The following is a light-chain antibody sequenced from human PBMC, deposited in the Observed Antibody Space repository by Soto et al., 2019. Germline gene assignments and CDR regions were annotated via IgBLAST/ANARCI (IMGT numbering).Light chain of an antibody. Sequence: EIVMTQSPATLSVSPGERATLSCRASQSISSNLGWYQQKPGQAPRLLIYGASTRATGIPARFSGSGSGTEFTLTISSLQSEDSAVYYCQQYNTWRQITCGQGTRLEIK. CDR1: QSISSN. J-gene: IGKJ5*01. CDR3: QQYNTWRQIT. CDR2: GAS. V-gene: IGKV3-15*01.